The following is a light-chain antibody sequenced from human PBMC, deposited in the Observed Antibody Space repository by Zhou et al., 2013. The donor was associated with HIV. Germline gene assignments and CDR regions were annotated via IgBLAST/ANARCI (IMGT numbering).Light chain of an antibody. J-gene: IGKJ4*01. Sequence: DIQMTQSPPTLSASVGDRVTITCRANQTISRWLAWYQQKPGKAPKLLIYKASTLQSGVPSRFSGSGSGTEFSLTISNLQPEDFATYYCQQYNRDPLTFGGGTKV. CDR2: KAS. CDR1: QTISRW. CDR3: QQYNRDPLT. V-gene: IGKV1-5*03.